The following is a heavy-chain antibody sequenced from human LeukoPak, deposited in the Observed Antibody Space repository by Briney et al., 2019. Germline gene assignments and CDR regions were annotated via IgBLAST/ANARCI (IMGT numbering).Heavy chain of an antibody. CDR2: ISVYSGNT. D-gene: IGHD2-8*01. J-gene: IGHJ4*02. CDR1: GYTFSSYG. CDR3: ARDANGVLGDY. Sequence: ASVKVSCKASGYTFSSYGISWVRQAPGQGLEWMGWISVYSGNTNYAQRFQDRVTMTTDTSTTTAYIELRSLRSDDTAMYYCARDANGVLGDYWGQGTLVNVSS. V-gene: IGHV1-18*01.